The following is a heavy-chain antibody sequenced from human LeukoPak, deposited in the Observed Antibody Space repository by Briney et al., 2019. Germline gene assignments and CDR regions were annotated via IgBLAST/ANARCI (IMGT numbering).Heavy chain of an antibody. CDR3: ARRVSSSGWFDP. D-gene: IGHD6-6*01. CDR2: IDPSDSYS. Sequence: GESLKISCKGSGYSFTSYWISWVRQMPGKGLEWMGRIDPSDSYSNYSPSFQGHVTISADKSISTAYLQWSSLKASDTAMYYCARRVSSSGWFDPWGQGTLVTVSS. V-gene: IGHV5-10-1*01. CDR1: GYSFTSYW. J-gene: IGHJ5*02.